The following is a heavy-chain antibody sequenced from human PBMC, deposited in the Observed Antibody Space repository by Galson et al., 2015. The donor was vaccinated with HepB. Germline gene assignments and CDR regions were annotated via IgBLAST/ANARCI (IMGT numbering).Heavy chain of an antibody. CDR3: ARQLVWGITYFDY. Sequence: CAISGDSVSSNSAAWNWIRQSPSRGLEWLGRTYYRSKWYNDYAISVKSRMTNNPDTSKNQFSLQLNSVTPEDTAVYYCARQLVWGITYFDYWGQGTLVTVSS. D-gene: IGHD3-16*01. J-gene: IGHJ4*02. CDR1: GDSVSSNSAA. V-gene: IGHV6-1*01. CDR2: TYYRSKWYN.